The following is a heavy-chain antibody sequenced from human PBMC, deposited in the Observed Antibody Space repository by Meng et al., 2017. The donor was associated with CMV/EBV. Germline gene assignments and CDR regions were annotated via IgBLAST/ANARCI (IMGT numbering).Heavy chain of an antibody. J-gene: IGHJ6*02. V-gene: IGHV1-69*02. CDR3: ARGFREWELYTGVGGMDV. D-gene: IGHD1-26*01. CDR1: GGTFSSYT. Sequence: SVKVSCKASGGTFSSYTISWVRQAPGQGLEWMGRIIPILGIANYAQKFQGRVTITADKSTSTAYMELSSQRSEDTAVYYCARGFREWELYTGVGGMDVWGQGTTVTVSS. CDR2: IIPILGIA.